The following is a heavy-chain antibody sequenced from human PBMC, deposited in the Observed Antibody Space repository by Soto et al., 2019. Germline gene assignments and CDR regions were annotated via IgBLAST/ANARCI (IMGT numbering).Heavy chain of an antibody. D-gene: IGHD3-22*01. CDR2: IWYDGSNK. Sequence: HPGGSLRLSCAASGFTFSSYGMHWVRQAPGKGLEWVAVIWYDGSNKYYADSVKGRFTISRDNSKNTLYLQMNSLRAEDTAVYYCARDLDYDSSGYYPDYWGQGTLVTVSS. CDR1: GFTFSSYG. V-gene: IGHV3-33*01. CDR3: ARDLDYDSSGYYPDY. J-gene: IGHJ4*02.